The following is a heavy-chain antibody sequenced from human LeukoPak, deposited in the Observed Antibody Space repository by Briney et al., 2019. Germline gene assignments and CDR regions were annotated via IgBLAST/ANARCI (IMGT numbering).Heavy chain of an antibody. J-gene: IGHJ5*02. Sequence: SETLSLTCTVSGGSISSYYWSWFRQPPGKGLEWIAYMYYRGSTYYNPSLESRVTISVDTSRSQFSLRLTSVIAADTAVYYCARGGDGYKSWGQGTLVTVSS. V-gene: IGHV4-59*06. CDR1: GGSISSYY. CDR3: ARGGDGYKS. D-gene: IGHD5-24*01. CDR2: MYYRGST.